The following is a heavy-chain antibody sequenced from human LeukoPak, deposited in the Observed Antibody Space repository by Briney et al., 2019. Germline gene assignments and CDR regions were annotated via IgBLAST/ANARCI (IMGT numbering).Heavy chain of an antibody. CDR2: IKKDGSEK. D-gene: IGHD4/OR15-4a*01. CDR3: AKAGLVRGGALDS. Sequence: GGSLRLSCAASGFTFSSYWMSWVRQAPGKGLEWVANIKKDGSEKKYVDSVKGRFTISRDNSKNTLYLQMNSLRVEDTAVYYCAKAGLVRGGALDSWGQGTLVTVSS. V-gene: IGHV3-7*03. CDR1: GFTFSSYW. J-gene: IGHJ4*02.